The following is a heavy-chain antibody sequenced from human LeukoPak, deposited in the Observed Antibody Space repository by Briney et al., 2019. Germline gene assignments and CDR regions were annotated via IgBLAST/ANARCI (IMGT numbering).Heavy chain of an antibody. D-gene: IGHD1-1*01. J-gene: IGHJ4*02. V-gene: IGHV3-66*01. CDR2: IYSGGRT. CDR1: GFTVSSNY. Sequence: GGSLRLSCAASGFTVSSNYMSWVRQAPGKGLQWVSVIYSGGRTYYADSVKGRFTISRDNSKNTLYLQMNSLRAEDTAVYYCARDNVPWKDFDYWGQGTLVTVSS. CDR3: ARDNVPWKDFDY.